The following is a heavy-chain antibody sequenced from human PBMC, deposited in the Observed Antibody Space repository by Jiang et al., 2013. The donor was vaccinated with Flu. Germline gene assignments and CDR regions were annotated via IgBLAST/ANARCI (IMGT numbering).Heavy chain of an antibody. CDR2: IYDTGST. D-gene: IGHD5-12*01. Sequence: LLKPSETLSLTCTVSGGSISSHYWSWLRIRQPPGKGLEWIGYIYDTGSTNYNPSLKSRVTISVDTSKNQFSLKLYSVTAADTAVYYCAREEYSFDRSGYYFNFWGQGIPVTVSS. J-gene: IGHJ4*02. CDR1: GGSISSHY. V-gene: IGHV4-59*11. CDR3: AREEYSFDRSGYYFNF.